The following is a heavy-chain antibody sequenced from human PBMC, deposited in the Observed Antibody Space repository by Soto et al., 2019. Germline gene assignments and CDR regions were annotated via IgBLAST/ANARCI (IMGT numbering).Heavy chain of an antibody. J-gene: IGHJ4*02. CDR2: INPSGGST. D-gene: IGHD2-21*02. Sequence: ASVKVSCKASGYTFTSYYMHWVRQAPGQGLEWMGIINPSGGSTSYAQKFQGRVTMTRDTSTSTVFMELTSLRSADTAVYYCARGGHIAVVTDSFDSWGQGTLVTVSS. CDR1: GYTFTSYY. CDR3: ARGGHIAVVTDSFDS. V-gene: IGHV1-46*03.